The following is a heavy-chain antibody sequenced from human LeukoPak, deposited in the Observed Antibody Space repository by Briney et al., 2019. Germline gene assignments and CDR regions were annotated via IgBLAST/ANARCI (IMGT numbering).Heavy chain of an antibody. CDR3: ARGGSALFDS. CDR2: IYASGST. J-gene: IGHJ4*02. D-gene: IGHD2-15*01. Sequence: SETLSLTCAVSGDSISSYYWSWIRQPPGKGLEWLAYIYASGSTDYNPSLKSRVTISVNTSKNQISLKLSSVTAADTAVYYCARGGSALFDSWGQGTLVTVSS. CDR1: GDSISSYY. V-gene: IGHV4-4*09.